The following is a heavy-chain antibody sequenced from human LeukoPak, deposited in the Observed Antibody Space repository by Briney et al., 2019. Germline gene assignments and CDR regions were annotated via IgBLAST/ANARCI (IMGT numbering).Heavy chain of an antibody. CDR1: GGSFSGYY. J-gene: IGHJ6*03. CDR3: ARGRQEVSMIVVVMTAVSYYLDV. CDR2: INPSGRI. V-gene: IGHV4-34*01. D-gene: IGHD3-22*01. Sequence: PSETLSLTCAVYGGSFSGYYWTWIRQAPGKGLEWIGEINPSGRISYNPSLKSRLTISVDASKNQFSLNLRSLTAADTAVYYCARGRQEVSMIVVVMTAVSYYLDVWGKGTTVTVS.